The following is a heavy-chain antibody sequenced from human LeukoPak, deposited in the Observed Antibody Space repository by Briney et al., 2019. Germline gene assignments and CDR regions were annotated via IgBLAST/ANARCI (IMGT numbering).Heavy chain of an antibody. D-gene: IGHD2-8*01. CDR2: IYYTGST. CDR1: GDSISSDIYY. V-gene: IGHV4-31*03. CDR3: AGCTIHKFDP. J-gene: IGHJ5*02. Sequence: SQTLSLTCTVSGDSISSDIYYWSWIRQPSGKGLEWIGFIYYTGSTYYNPSLKSRVTISLDTSKNQFSLKLTSVTAADTAVYYCAGCTIHKFDPWGQGTLVTVSS.